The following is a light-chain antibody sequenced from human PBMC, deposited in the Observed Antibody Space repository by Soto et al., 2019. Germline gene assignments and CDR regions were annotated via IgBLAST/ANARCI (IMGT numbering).Light chain of an antibody. Sequence: DIQMTQSPSTLSASVGDRVTITCRASQSISSWLAWYQQKPGKAPKLLIYDASSLESGVSSRFSGSGSGTEFTLTISSLQPDDFATYYCKQYNSYPYTFGQGTKLEIK. V-gene: IGKV1-5*01. CDR3: KQYNSYPYT. CDR2: DAS. J-gene: IGKJ2*01. CDR1: QSISSW.